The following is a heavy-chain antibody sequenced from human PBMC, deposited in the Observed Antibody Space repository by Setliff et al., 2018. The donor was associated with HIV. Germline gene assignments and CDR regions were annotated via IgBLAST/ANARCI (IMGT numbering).Heavy chain of an antibody. D-gene: IGHD6-13*01. CDR3: VTDPGYSSTWYSESFQH. V-gene: IGHV1-24*01. CDR1: GYTLTELS. J-gene: IGHJ1*01. Sequence: ASVKVSCKISGYTLTELSIHWVRQAPGKGLEWMANFDPEDGETFYAQKFQGRLTMTEDTSTDTAYMELSSLGSDDTAMYYCVTDPGYSSTWYSESFQHWGQGTVVTVSS. CDR2: FDPEDGET.